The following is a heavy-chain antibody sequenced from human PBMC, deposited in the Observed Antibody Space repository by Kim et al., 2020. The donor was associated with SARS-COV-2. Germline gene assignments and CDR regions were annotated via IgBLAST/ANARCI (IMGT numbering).Heavy chain of an antibody. CDR3: ARAVATISPLVDY. Sequence: SDRSRKSRVTISVDTSKNQFSLRLSSVAAADTAVYYCARAVATISPLVDYWGQGTLVTVSS. V-gene: IGHV4-34*01. J-gene: IGHJ4*02. D-gene: IGHD5-12*01.